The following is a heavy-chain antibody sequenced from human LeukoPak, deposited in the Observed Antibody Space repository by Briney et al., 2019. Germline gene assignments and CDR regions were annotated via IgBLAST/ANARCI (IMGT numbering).Heavy chain of an antibody. CDR1: GFTFSSYW. CDR3: ARAYDSGTYSTFDY. Sequence: GGSLTLSCEDSGFTFSSYWMHWVRLGPGKGLVWVSCINPDGSGTTYADSVKGRLTISRDNAKNTVFLQINSLRAEDTAVYYCARAYDSGTYSTFDYWGQGALVTVTS. CDR2: INPDGSGT. J-gene: IGHJ4*02. D-gene: IGHD3-10*01. V-gene: IGHV3-74*01.